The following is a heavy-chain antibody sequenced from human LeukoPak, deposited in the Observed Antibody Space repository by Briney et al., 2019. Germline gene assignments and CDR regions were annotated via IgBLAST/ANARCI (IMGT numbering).Heavy chain of an antibody. CDR1: GGSISSYY. CDR3: ARDTPRRPLYSGYDGAFDY. V-gene: IGHV4-4*07. CDR2: IYTSGST. J-gene: IGHJ4*02. Sequence: SETLSLTCTVSGGSISSYYWSWIRQPAGKGLEWIGRIYTSGSTNYNPSLKSRVTMSVDTSKNQFSLKLSSVTAADTAVYYCARDTPRRPLYSGYDGAFDYWGQGTLVTVSS. D-gene: IGHD5-12*01.